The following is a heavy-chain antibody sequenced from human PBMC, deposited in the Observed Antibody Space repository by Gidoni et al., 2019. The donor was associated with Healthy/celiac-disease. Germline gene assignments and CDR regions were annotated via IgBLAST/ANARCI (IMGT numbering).Heavy chain of an antibody. CDR2: RKQDVSEK. CDR1: GFTFSSYG. D-gene: IGHD3-3*01. CDR3: SRDPFWSGYSRAFDI. Sequence: EVQLVESGGGLVQPVGSLRLSCAASGFTFSSYGLSWVRQEPGKGLDWVANRKQDVSEKDYVYSGKGRFTISRDNAKNSRYLQMNSLRAEYTAVYFCSRDPFWSGYSRAFDIWGQGTMVTVSS. V-gene: IGHV3-7*03. J-gene: IGHJ3*02.